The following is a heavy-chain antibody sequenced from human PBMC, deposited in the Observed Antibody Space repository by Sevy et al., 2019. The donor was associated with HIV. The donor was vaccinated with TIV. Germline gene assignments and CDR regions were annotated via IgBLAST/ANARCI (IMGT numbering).Heavy chain of an antibody. CDR3: ARAGYYDSSGPRVSYYYYYYMDV. V-gene: IGHV3-20*01. D-gene: IGHD3-22*01. J-gene: IGHJ6*03. CDR1: GFTFDDYG. Sequence: GGSLRLSCAASGFTFDDYGMSWVRQAPGKGLEWVSGINWNGGSTGYADSVKGRFTISRDNAKNSLYLQMNSLRAEDTALYHCARAGYYDSSGPRVSYYYYYYMDVWGKGTTVTVSS. CDR2: INWNGGST.